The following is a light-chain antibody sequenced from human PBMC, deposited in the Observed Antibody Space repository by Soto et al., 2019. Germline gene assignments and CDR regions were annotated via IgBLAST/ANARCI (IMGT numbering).Light chain of an antibody. V-gene: IGLV2-14*01. CDR1: SSDVGGYGS. CDR3: SSYTSSGTYV. J-gene: IGLJ1*01. CDR2: EVS. Sequence: QSVLTQPASVSGPPGQSITISCTGTSSDVGGYGSVSWYQQHPGKAPKLMIYEVSNRPSGVSSRFSGSKSGNTASLTISGLQAEDDADYYCSSYTSSGTYVFGTGTKVTVL.